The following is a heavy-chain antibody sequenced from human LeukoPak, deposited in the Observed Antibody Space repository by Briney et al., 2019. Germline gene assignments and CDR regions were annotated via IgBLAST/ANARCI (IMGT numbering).Heavy chain of an antibody. CDR1: GYSFTYYW. V-gene: IGHV5-51*01. CDR3: ARSICSGGSCCHCFDY. J-gene: IGHJ4*02. Sequence: GESLKISCKGSGYSFTYYWIGWVRQMPGKGLEWMGIIYPGDSDIRYSPSFQGQVTISADKSISTAYLQWSSLKASDTAMYYCARSICSGGSCCHCFDYWGQGTLVTVSS. CDR2: IYPGDSDI. D-gene: IGHD2-15*01.